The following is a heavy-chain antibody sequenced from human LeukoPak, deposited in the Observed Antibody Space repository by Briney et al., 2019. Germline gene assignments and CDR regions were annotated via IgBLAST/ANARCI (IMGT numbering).Heavy chain of an antibody. J-gene: IGHJ5*02. V-gene: IGHV4-34*01. CDR2: INHSGST. CDR1: GGFFSGYY. Sequence: SEALSVTCAVYGGFFSGYYWSWIRQPPGKGLEWIGEINHSGSTNYNPSLKSRVTISVDTSKNQYSLKLSSVTAADTAVYYCARAYCYYSSTSGYWGRSWFDPWGQGTLVTVSS. D-gene: IGHD2-2*01. CDR3: ARAYCYYSSTSGYWGRSWFDP.